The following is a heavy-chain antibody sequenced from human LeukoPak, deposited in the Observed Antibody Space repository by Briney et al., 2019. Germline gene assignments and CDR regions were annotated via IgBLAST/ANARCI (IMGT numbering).Heavy chain of an antibody. D-gene: IGHD6-19*01. CDR3: AKARQWLVRGDYFDY. V-gene: IGHV3-9*01. Sequence: GGSLRLSCAASGFRFDDYAMRWVRQVPGKGLEWVSGTTWNGDGKTYADSVKGRFTISRDNAKNSLYLQMNSLRAEDTALYYCAKARQWLVRGDYFDYWGQGTLVTVSS. J-gene: IGHJ4*02. CDR1: GFRFDDYA. CDR2: TTWNGDGK.